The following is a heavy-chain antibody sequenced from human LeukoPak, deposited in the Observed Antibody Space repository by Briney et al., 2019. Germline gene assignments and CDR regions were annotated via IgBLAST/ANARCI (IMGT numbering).Heavy chain of an antibody. CDR2: ISYDGSNK. J-gene: IGHJ4*02. Sequence: GRSLRLSCAASGFTFSSYAMHWVRQAPGKGLEWVAVISYDGSNKYYADSVKGRFTISRDNSKNTLYLQMNSLRAEDTAAYYCARSLYWGQGTLVTVSS. CDR3: ARSLY. CDR1: GFTFSSYA. V-gene: IGHV3-30-3*01.